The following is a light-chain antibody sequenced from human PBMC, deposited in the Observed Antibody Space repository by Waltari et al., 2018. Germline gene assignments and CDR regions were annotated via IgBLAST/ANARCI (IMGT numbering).Light chain of an antibody. V-gene: IGLV3-21*02. CDR2: DDG. Sequence: SYVLTQPPSVSVAPGQTARISCDGNNIGSKNVHWYQQKPGQAPVLVVYDDGDRPSGMPDRFSGCNSGNTATLTISRVDAGDEADYYCQVWDSGSDHYVFGTVTKVTVL. J-gene: IGLJ1*01. CDR3: QVWDSGSDHYV. CDR1: NIGSKN.